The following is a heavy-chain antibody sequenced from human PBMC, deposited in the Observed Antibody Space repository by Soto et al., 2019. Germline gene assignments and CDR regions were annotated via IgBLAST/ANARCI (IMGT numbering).Heavy chain of an antibody. CDR2: INHSGST. Sequence: PSETLSLTCAVYGGSFSGYYWSWIRQPPGKGLEWIGEINHSGSTNYNPSLKSRVTISVDTSKNQFSLKLSSVTAADTAVYYCARRRWLHLYNWFDPWGQGTLVTVSS. D-gene: IGHD5-12*01. CDR3: ARRRWLHLYNWFDP. J-gene: IGHJ5*02. V-gene: IGHV4-34*01. CDR1: GGSFSGYY.